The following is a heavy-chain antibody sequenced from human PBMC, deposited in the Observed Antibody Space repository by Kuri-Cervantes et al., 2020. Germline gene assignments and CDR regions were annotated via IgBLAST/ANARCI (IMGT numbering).Heavy chain of an antibody. V-gene: IGHV3-33*01. CDR2: IWYDGSNK. CDR3: ATFPKWGFDY. J-gene: IGHJ4*02. CDR1: GFTFSSYG. Sequence: GGSLRLSCAASGFTFSSYGMHWVRQAPGKGLEWVAVIWYDGSNKYYADSVKGRFTISRDNSKNSLYLQMNSLRDEDTAVYYCATFPKWGFDYWGQGTLVTVSS. D-gene: IGHD1-26*01.